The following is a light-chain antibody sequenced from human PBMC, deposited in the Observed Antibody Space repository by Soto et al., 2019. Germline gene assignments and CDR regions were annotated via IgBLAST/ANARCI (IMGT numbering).Light chain of an antibody. CDR1: MRDVGAYNL. CDR2: EVR. CDR3: CSYGGYSTFVI. Sequence: QSALTQPASVSGSPGQSITISCAGTMRDVGAYNLVSWYQQHPGRAPQLIIYEVRNRPSGVSNRFSGSKSGNTASLTISGLQADDEADYHCCSYGGYSTFVIFGGGTQLTVL. J-gene: IGLJ2*01. V-gene: IGLV2-23*02.